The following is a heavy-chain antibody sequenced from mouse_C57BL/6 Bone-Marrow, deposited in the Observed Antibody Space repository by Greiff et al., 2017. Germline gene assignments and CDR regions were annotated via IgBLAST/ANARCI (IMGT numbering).Heavy chain of an antibody. D-gene: IGHD2-1*01. J-gene: IGHJ1*03. CDR1: GYTFTSYW. Sequence: QVQLQQPGAELVKPGASVKLSCTASGYTFTSYWMHWVKQRPGRGLEWIGRIDPNSGGTKYNEKFKSKATLTVDKPSNTAYMPLSSLTSEDSAVYYCAHGNYFYWYFAGWGTGTTVTVSA. V-gene: IGHV1-72*01. CDR2: IDPNSGGT. CDR3: AHGNYFYWYFAG.